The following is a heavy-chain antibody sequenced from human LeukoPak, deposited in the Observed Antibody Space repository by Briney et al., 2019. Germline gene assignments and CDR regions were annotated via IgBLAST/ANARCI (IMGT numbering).Heavy chain of an antibody. Sequence: GESLKISCKGSGYIFTSYWIGWVRQMPGKGLEWMGIIYPGDSDTRYSPSFQGQVTVSADKSISTAYLQWSSLKASDTAMYYCASFPFVGLGAAGTGLGYWGQGTLVTVSS. CDR1: GYIFTSYW. D-gene: IGHD6-13*01. V-gene: IGHV5-51*01. CDR2: IYPGDSDT. CDR3: ASFPFVGLGAAGTGLGY. J-gene: IGHJ4*02.